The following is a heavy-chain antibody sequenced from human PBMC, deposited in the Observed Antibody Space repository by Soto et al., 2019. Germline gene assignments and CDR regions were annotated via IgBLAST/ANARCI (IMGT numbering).Heavy chain of an antibody. D-gene: IGHD3-22*01. CDR3: AKVERFYSDGIGYCSPRLF. V-gene: IGHV3-23*01. Sequence: EVQLLESGGGLVQPGGSLRLSCAASGFPLSSYAMSWVRQAPGKGLEWVSAISGTGGTTYYADSVKGRFTISRDTSKNTLYLQMNSLRAEDTAVYYCAKVERFYSDGIGYCSPRLFWSEGSVVPVSS. CDR1: GFPLSSYA. CDR2: ISGTGGTT. J-gene: IGHJ4*02.